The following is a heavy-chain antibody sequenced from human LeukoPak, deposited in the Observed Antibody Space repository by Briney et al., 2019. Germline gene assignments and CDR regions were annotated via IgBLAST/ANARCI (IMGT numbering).Heavy chain of an antibody. V-gene: IGHV3-9*01. CDR1: GFTFDDYA. CDR3: AMEPYYYGSGSHFDY. J-gene: IGHJ4*02. D-gene: IGHD3-10*01. CDR2: ISWNSGSI. Sequence: GGSLRLSCAASGFTFDDYAMHWVRRAPGKGLEWVSGISWNSGSIGYADSVKGRFTISRDNAKNSLYLQMNSLRAEDTALYYCAMEPYYYGSGSHFDYWGQGTLVTVSS.